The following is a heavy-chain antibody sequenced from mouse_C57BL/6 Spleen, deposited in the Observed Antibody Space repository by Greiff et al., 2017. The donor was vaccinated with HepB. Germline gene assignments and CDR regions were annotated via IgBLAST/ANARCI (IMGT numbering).Heavy chain of an antibody. V-gene: IGHV1-64*01. CDR1: GYTFTSYW. J-gene: IGHJ3*01. CDR3: AREAYSKSCAY. Sequence: QVQLQQPGAELVKPGASVKLSCKASGYTFTSYWMHWVKQRPGQGLEWIGMIHPNSGSTNYNEKFKSKATLTVDKSSSTAYMQLSSLTSEDSAVYYSAREAYSKSCAYWGQGTLGTVSA. D-gene: IGHD2-5*01. CDR2: IHPNSGST.